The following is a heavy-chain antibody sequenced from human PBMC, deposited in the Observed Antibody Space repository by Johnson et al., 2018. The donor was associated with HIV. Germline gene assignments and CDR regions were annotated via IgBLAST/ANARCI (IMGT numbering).Heavy chain of an antibody. CDR2: ISYDGSNK. V-gene: IGHV3-30*14. Sequence: VQLVESGGGVVQPGRSLRLSCVASGFTFSSYAMHWVRQAPGKGLEWVAVISYDGSNKYYADSVKGLFTISRDNSKNTLYLQMNSLRAEETAVYYCARAIGNWDAFDIWGQGTMVTVSS. CDR1: GFTFSSYA. D-gene: IGHD7-27*01. CDR3: ARAIGNWDAFDI. J-gene: IGHJ3*02.